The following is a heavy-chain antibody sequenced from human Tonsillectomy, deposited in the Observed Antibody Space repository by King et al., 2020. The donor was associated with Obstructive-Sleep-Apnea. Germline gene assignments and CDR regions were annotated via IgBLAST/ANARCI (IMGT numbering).Heavy chain of an antibody. V-gene: IGHV1-69*10. CDR3: AGEEGEEYYYDSSGYFW. CDR1: GGTFSSYA. J-gene: IGHJ4*02. Sequence: VQLVESGAEVKKPGSSVKVSCKASGGTFSSYAISWVRQAPGQGLEWMGGIIPILGIANYAQKFQGRVTITADKSTSTAYMELSSLRSEDKAVDYCAGEEGEEYYYDSSGYFWWGQGTLVTVSS. D-gene: IGHD3-22*01. CDR2: IIPILGIA.